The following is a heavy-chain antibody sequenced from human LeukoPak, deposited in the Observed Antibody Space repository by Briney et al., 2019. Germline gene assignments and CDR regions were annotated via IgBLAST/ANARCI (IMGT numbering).Heavy chain of an antibody. D-gene: IGHD3-3*01. CDR2: ISYDGSNK. J-gene: IGHJ4*02. CDR1: GFTFSSYG. Sequence: GGSLRLSCAASGFTFSSYGMHWVRQAPGKGLEWVAVISYDGSNKYYADSVKGRFTISRGNSKNTLYLQMNSLRAEDTAVYYCAKDPGVYDFWSGYYREGYYFDYWGQGTLVTVSS. V-gene: IGHV3-30*18. CDR3: AKDPGVYDFWSGYYREGYYFDY.